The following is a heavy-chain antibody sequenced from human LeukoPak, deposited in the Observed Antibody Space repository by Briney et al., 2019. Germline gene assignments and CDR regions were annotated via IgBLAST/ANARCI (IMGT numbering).Heavy chain of an antibody. D-gene: IGHD1-26*01. CDR1: GFTLSSYA. V-gene: IGHV3-23*01. J-gene: IGHJ4*02. CDR2: ISGSGGRT. Sequence: GGSLRLSCAASGFTLSSYAMSWVRQAPGKGLEWVSAISGSGGRTYYADSVKGRFTISRDNSKNTLCLQMNSLRAEDTAVYYCAKVAPRWVGATLYYFDYWGQGTLVTVSS. CDR3: AKVAPRWVGATLYYFDY.